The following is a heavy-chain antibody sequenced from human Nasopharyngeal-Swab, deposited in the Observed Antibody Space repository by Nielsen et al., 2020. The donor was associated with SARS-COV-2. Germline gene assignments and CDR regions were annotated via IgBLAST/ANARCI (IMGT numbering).Heavy chain of an antibody. Sequence: SVKVSWKASGDTFSSSAITWVRQAPGQGLEWMGGIIPMFGTADYAQKFQGRVTITADRSTSTAYMEMNSLRSEDTAVYYCARAHPRSCTDGVCFRSQVYNWFDPWGQGTLVTVSS. CDR1: GDTFSSSA. V-gene: IGHV1-69*06. CDR3: ARAHPRSCTDGVCFRSQVYNWFDP. J-gene: IGHJ5*02. CDR2: IIPMFGTA. D-gene: IGHD2-8*01.